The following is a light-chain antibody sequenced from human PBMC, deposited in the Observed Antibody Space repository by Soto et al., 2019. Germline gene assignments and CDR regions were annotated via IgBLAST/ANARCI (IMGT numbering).Light chain of an antibody. Sequence: EIVLTQYPGTLSLSPGERATLSCRASQSVSATYLAWYQQKPGQAPRLLIYGASNRATGIPDRFTGSGSGTDFTLTISRLEPEDFAVYFCQQYVSSPMYTFGQGTKLELK. CDR3: QQYVSSPMYT. CDR1: QSVSATY. J-gene: IGKJ2*01. V-gene: IGKV3-20*01. CDR2: GAS.